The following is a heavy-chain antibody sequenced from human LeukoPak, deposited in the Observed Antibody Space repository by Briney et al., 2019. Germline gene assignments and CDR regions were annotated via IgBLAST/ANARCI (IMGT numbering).Heavy chain of an antibody. Sequence: PGGSLRLSCAASGFTFTNAWMNWVRQAPGKGLEWVSYISDSGSAIYYADSVKGRLTISRDNAKNSLYLQMNSLRAEDTAIYYCARKKTRGLDYWGQGTLVTVSS. CDR1: GFTFTNAW. CDR2: ISDSGSAI. V-gene: IGHV3-48*04. CDR3: ARKKTRGLDY. D-gene: IGHD3-10*01. J-gene: IGHJ4*02.